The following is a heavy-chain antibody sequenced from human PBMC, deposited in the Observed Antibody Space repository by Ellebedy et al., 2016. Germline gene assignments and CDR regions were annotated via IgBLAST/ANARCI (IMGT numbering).Heavy chain of an antibody. D-gene: IGHD2-8*02. V-gene: IGHV4-38-2*02. CDR2: IYHSGST. CDR3: ARARLVDFDY. Sequence: SETLSLTCTVSGYSISSGYYWGWIRQPPGKGLEWIGSIYHSGSTNYNPSLKSRVTISVDTSKNQFSLKLSSVTAADTAVYYCARARLVDFDYWGQGTLVTVSS. J-gene: IGHJ4*02. CDR1: GYSISSGYY.